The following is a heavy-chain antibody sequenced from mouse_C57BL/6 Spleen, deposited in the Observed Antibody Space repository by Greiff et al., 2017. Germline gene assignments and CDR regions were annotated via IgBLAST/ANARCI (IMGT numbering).Heavy chain of an antibody. Sequence: QVQLQQPGAELVKPGASVKLSCKASGYTFTSYWMHWVKQRPGQGLEWIGMIHPNSGSTNYNEKFKSKATLPVDKSSSTAYMQLRSLTSEDSAVYYCARKDYGSSSLPYWGQGTLVTVSA. D-gene: IGHD1-1*01. CDR3: ARKDYGSSSLPY. V-gene: IGHV1-64*01. CDR2: IHPNSGST. J-gene: IGHJ3*01. CDR1: GYTFTSYW.